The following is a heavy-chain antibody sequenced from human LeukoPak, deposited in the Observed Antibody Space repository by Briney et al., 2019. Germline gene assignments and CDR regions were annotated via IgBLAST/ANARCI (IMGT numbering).Heavy chain of an antibody. CDR1: GFTFDDYA. V-gene: IGHV3-9*01. Sequence: GGSLRLSCAASGFTFDDYAMHWVRQAPGKGLEWVSGISWNSGSIGYADSVKGRFTISRDNAKNSLYLQMNSLRAEDTALYYCAKDTGYDFWSGYSCDYWGQGTLVTVSS. D-gene: IGHD3-3*01. CDR3: AKDTGYDFWSGYSCDY. CDR2: ISWNSGSI. J-gene: IGHJ4*02.